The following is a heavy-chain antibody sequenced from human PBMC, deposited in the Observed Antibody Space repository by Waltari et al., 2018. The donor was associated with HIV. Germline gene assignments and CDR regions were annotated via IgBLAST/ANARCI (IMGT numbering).Heavy chain of an antibody. CDR3: IRDMFGEYDY. Sequence: EVQLEESGGASVQPGGSLRLSCAASGFSISRYWMHWVRQTPGKGMVWVSRRKEDGNRIDYAGSVRGRFTISRDSAKNTLFLQMNSLRDEDTAMYYCIRDMFGEYDYWGQGALVTVSS. CDR2: RKEDGNRI. CDR1: GFSISRYW. J-gene: IGHJ4*02. V-gene: IGHV3-74*01. D-gene: IGHD3-10*02.